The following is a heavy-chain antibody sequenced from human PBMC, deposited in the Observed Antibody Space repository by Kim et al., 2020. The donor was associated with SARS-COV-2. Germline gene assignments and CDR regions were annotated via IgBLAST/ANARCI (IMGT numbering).Heavy chain of an antibody. J-gene: IGHJ4*02. Sequence: SVKGRFTISRDNSKNTLYLKMNSLRAEDTAVYYCAKGTTHYYGSGSYYWGQGTLVTVSS. D-gene: IGHD3-10*01. CDR3: AKGTTHYYGSGSYY. V-gene: IGHV3-33*06.